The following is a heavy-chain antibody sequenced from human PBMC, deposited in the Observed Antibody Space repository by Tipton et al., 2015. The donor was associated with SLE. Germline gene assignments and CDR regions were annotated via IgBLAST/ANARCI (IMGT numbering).Heavy chain of an antibody. V-gene: IGHV4-34*01. CDR3: ARRLVRYDSRYFDL. CDR2: IYYSGST. CDR1: GGSFSGYY. J-gene: IGHJ2*01. D-gene: IGHD3-22*01. Sequence: TLSLTCAVYGGSFSGYYWSWIRQPPGKGLEWIGSIYYSGSTYYNPSLKSRVTISVDTSKNQFSLKLSSVTAADTAVYYCARRLVRYDSRYFDLWGRGTLVTVSS.